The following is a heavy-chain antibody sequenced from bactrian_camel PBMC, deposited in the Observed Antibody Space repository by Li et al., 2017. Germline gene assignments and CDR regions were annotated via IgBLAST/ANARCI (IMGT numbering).Heavy chain of an antibody. CDR1: GDPYGANC. J-gene: IGHJ4*01. Sequence: HVQLVESGGGSVQAGGSLTLSCSASGDPYGANCIGWFRQTPGKEREAIAAIWLEDGETFYADSVKGRFTISQNGADKGSHRVDLQINSLKPEDTAMYYCAADLLPHPVAYGSSWWQLWSAKKKSARYWGQGTQVTVS. CDR3: AADLLPHPVAYGSSWWQLWSAKKKSARY. V-gene: IGHV3-3*01. D-gene: IGHD6*01. CDR2: IWLEDGET.